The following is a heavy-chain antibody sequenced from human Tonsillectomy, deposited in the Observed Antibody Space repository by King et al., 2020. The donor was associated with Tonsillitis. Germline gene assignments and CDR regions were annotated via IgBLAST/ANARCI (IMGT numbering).Heavy chain of an antibody. D-gene: IGHD3-22*01. CDR3: AKGNSGYYYVFDY. Sequence: VQLVESGGGVVQPGGSLRLSWAASGFIFSSFGMHWVRQAPGKGLEWEAFMRFDGGNKYYTDSVKGRFTISRDNSENTLYLQMNSLRPEDTAVYYCAKGNSGYYYVFDYWGQGSLVTVSS. CDR2: MRFDGGNK. V-gene: IGHV3-30*02. J-gene: IGHJ4*02. CDR1: GFIFSSFG.